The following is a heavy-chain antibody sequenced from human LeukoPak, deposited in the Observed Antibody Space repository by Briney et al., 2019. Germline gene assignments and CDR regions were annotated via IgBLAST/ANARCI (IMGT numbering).Heavy chain of an antibody. V-gene: IGHV4-34*01. CDR3: ASARIAAAGIFDY. D-gene: IGHD6-13*01. Sequence: SETLSLTCAVYGGSFSGYYWSWIRQPPGKGLEWIGEINHSGSTNYNPSLKSRVTISVDTSKNQFSLKLSSVTAADTAVYYCASARIAAAGIFDYWGQGTLVTVSS. CDR1: GGSFSGYY. J-gene: IGHJ4*02. CDR2: INHSGST.